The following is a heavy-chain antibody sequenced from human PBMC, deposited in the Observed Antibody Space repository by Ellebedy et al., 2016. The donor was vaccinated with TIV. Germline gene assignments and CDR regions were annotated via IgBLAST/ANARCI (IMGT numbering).Heavy chain of an antibody. Sequence: GESLKISCAASGFIFSDYYMIWIRQAPGKGLEWVSYISNSGSTIYYADSVKGRFTISRDNAKNSLSLLMNSLRAEETAVYYCARDARFIDQQHNWFDPWGQGTLVTVSS. J-gene: IGHJ5*02. D-gene: IGHD2-2*01. V-gene: IGHV3-11*01. CDR3: ARDARFIDQQHNWFDP. CDR2: ISNSGSTI. CDR1: GFIFSDYY.